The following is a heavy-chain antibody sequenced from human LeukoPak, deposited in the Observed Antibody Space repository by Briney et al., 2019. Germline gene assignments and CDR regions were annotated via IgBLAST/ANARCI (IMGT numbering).Heavy chain of an antibody. V-gene: IGHV3-21*06. J-gene: IGHJ6*03. CDR2: ITSSSSYI. CDR3: ARDPYSGNYGNYYYYYMDV. CDR1: GFTFSTYN. D-gene: IGHD1-26*01. Sequence: GGSLRLSCAASGFTFSTYNMNWVRHAPGKGLEWISSITSSSSYIYYADSVRGRFTISRDNAKNSLFLQMNNLSPDDTAVYFCARDPYSGNYGNYYYYYMDVWGKGTTVTISS.